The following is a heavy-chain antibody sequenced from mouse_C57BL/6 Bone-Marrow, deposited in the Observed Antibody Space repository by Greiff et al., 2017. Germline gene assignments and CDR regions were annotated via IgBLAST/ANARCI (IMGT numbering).Heavy chain of an antibody. Sequence: VQLQQSGAELARPGASVKLSCKASGYTFTRYGISWVKQRTGQGLEWIGEIYPRSGNTYYNEKFKGKATLTADKSSSTAYMELRSLTSEDSAVYFCARDYYNNYFDYGGQGTTLTVSS. CDR3: ARDYYNNYFDY. CDR2: IYPRSGNT. J-gene: IGHJ2*01. D-gene: IGHD2-12*01. V-gene: IGHV1-81*01. CDR1: GYTFTRYG.